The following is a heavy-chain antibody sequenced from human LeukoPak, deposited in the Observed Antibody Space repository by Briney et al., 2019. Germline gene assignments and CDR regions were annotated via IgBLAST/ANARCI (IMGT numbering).Heavy chain of an antibody. CDR3: ARDLPPA. J-gene: IGHJ5*02. V-gene: IGHV1-18*01. CDR2: ISAYNGNT. Sequence: GASVKVSCKASGYTFTSYGISWVRQAPGQGLEWMGWISAYNGNTNYAQKFQGRVTITADESTSTAYMELSSLRSEDTAVYYCARDLPPAWGQGTLVTVSS. CDR1: GYTFTSYG.